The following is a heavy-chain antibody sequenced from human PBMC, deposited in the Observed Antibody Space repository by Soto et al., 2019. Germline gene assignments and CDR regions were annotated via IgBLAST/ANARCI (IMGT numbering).Heavy chain of an antibody. CDR1: GGSLSSDNFF. Sequence: QVQLQESGPGLVKPSQTLSVTCTVSGGSLSSDNFFWSWVHQHPEAGLEWVGYIYHTGAASYNPTLKSRLTISLDTSTNRFSLSLISVTAADTAVYYCASEVISPATSDAVEIWGQGTMVTVSS. CDR3: ASEVISPATSDAVEI. CDR2: IYHTGAA. V-gene: IGHV4-31*03. J-gene: IGHJ3*02. D-gene: IGHD1-26*01.